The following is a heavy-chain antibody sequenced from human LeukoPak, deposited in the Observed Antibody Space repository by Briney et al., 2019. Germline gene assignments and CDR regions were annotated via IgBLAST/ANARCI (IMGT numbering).Heavy chain of an antibody. V-gene: IGHV3-53*01. Sequence: GGSLTLSCAASGFSVTDNSMNWVRQAPGKGLEWVSVIYSGGSTYYADSVKGRFTISRDHSKNTLYLQINALRGDDTPVYYCARDRDTTWPEYCFENWGQGTLVTVSS. J-gene: IGHJ4*02. CDR1: GFSVTDNS. D-gene: IGHD1-14*01. CDR3: ARDRDTTWPEYCFEN. CDR2: IYSGGST.